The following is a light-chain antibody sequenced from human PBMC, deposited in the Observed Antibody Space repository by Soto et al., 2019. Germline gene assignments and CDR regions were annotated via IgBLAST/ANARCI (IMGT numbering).Light chain of an antibody. CDR3: QQYHAYPPT. Sequence: DLQMTQSPSSLSASVGDRVTITCRASQPVGTWVAWYQQKPQRAPKPLMYAASTLESGVPLRFSGIPSGTNFTLTINSLQPEDFATYYCQQYHAYPPTFGPGTKVDFK. CDR1: QPVGTW. J-gene: IGKJ3*01. CDR2: AAS. V-gene: IGKV1D-16*01.